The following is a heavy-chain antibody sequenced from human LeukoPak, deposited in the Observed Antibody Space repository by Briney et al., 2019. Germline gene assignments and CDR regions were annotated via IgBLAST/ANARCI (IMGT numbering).Heavy chain of an antibody. CDR3: AREDGSGSCSGY. Sequence: ASVKVSCKASGYTFTGYYMHWVRQAPGQGLEWMGWINPNSGGTNYARKFQGRVTMTRDTSISTAYMELSRLRSDDTAVYYCAREDGSGSCSGYWGQGTLVTVSS. CDR2: INPNSGGT. CDR1: GYTFTGYY. V-gene: IGHV1-2*02. D-gene: IGHD3-10*01. J-gene: IGHJ4*02.